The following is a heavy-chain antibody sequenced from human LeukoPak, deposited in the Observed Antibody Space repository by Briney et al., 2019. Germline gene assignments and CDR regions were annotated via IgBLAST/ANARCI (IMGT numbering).Heavy chain of an antibody. Sequence: GGSLRLSCAASGFTVSSNYMSWVRQAPGKGLEWVSVIYSGGSTYYADSVKGRFTISRDNSKNTLYLQMNSLRAEDTAVYYRARDSPRSSGWYLGYWGQGTLVTVSS. D-gene: IGHD6-19*01. J-gene: IGHJ4*02. V-gene: IGHV3-53*01. CDR1: GFTVSSNY. CDR3: ARDSPRSSGWYLGY. CDR2: IYSGGST.